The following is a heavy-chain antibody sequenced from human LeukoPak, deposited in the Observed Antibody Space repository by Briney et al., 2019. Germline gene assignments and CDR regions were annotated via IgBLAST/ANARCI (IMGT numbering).Heavy chain of an antibody. Sequence: GGSLRLSCAASGFIFSDHYMDWVRQAPGKGLEWVGRSRDKANSYTTEYAASVKGRFTVSRDDSENSLYLQMNSLKIEDSAVYYCCRARTTKTDYHPVDYWGRGTLVTVSS. J-gene: IGHJ4*02. V-gene: IGHV3-72*01. CDR2: SRDKANSYTT. CDR3: CRARTTKTDYHPVDY. CDR1: GFIFSDHY. D-gene: IGHD4/OR15-4a*01.